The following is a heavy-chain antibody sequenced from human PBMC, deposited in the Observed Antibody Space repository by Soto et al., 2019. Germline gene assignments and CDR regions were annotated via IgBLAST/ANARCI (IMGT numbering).Heavy chain of an antibody. CDR3: ARDQIEGNWFDP. J-gene: IGHJ5*02. CDR2: INHSGSA. V-gene: IGHV4-34*01. Sequence: SETLSLTCAVYGESFSGHIWTWIRQTPGKGLQWIGQINHSGSASYNPSLKSRVTISVHTSNSQFSLELSSVTAADTAVYYCARDQIEGNWFDPWGQGTLVTVSS. CDR1: GESFSGHI.